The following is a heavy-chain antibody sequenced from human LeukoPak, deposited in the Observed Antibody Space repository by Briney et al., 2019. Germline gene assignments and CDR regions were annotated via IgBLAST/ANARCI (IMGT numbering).Heavy chain of an antibody. V-gene: IGHV1-69*05. CDR2: IIPTFGTA. J-gene: IGHJ4*02. CDR1: GGTFSSYA. D-gene: IGHD3-22*01. CDR3: ARANSHYYDSSGYPDY. Sequence: ASVKVSCKASGGTFSSYAISWVRQAPGQGLEWMGGIIPTFGTANYAQKFQGRVTITTDESTSTAYMELSSLRSEDTAVYYCARANSHYYDSSGYPDYWGQGTLVTVSS.